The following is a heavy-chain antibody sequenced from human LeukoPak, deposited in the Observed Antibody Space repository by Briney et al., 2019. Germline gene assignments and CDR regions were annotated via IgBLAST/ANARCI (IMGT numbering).Heavy chain of an antibody. CDR1: GYTFTSYG. Sequence: SVKVSCKASGYTFTSYGISWVRQAPGQGLEWMGRIIPILGIANYAQKFQGRVTITADKSTSTAYMELSSLRSEDTAVYYCASLVGGSLLDYWGQGTLVTVSS. CDR2: IIPILGIA. CDR3: ASLVGGSLLDY. D-gene: IGHD2-15*01. J-gene: IGHJ4*02. V-gene: IGHV1-69*04.